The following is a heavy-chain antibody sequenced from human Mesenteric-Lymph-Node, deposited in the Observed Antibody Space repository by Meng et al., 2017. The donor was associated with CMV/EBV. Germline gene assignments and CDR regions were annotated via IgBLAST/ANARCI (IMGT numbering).Heavy chain of an antibody. Sequence: TFRGYAISWVRQAPGQGLEWMGGIIPIFGTANYAQKFQGRVTITADESTSTAYMELSSLRSEDTAVYYCAREPMVRGVIIETHFDYWGQGTLVTVSS. J-gene: IGHJ4*02. CDR2: IIPIFGTA. CDR1: TFRGYA. D-gene: IGHD3-10*01. CDR3: AREPMVRGVIIETHFDY. V-gene: IGHV1-69*01.